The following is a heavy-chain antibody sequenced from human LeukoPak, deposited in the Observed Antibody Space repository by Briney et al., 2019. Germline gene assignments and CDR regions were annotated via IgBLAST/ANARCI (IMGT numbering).Heavy chain of an antibody. CDR3: ARARLPSSDISAYGMDV. Sequence: SETLSLTCTVSGGSISSYYWSWIRQPPGKGLEWIGYIYYSGSTNYNPSLKSRVTISVDTSKNQFSLKLSSVTAADTAVYYCARARLPSSDISAYGMDVWGQGTTVTVSS. CDR2: IYYSGST. D-gene: IGHD3-9*01. CDR1: GGSISSYY. V-gene: IGHV4-59*01. J-gene: IGHJ6*02.